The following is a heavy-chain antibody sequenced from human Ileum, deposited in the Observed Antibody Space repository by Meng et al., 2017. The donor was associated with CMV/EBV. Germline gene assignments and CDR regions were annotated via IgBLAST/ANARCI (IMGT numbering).Heavy chain of an antibody. CDR3: ARDLVRYRGVGYYYGMDV. V-gene: IGHV3-30-3*01. CDR2: ISYDGSNK. J-gene: IGHJ6*02. D-gene: IGHD1-14*01. CDR1: GFTFSSYA. Sequence: GESLKISCAASGFTFSSYAMHWVRQAPGKGLEWVAVISYDGSNKYYADSVKGRFTISRDNSKNTLYLQMNRLRAEDTAVYYCARDLVRYRGVGYYYGMDVWAQGTRVTSP.